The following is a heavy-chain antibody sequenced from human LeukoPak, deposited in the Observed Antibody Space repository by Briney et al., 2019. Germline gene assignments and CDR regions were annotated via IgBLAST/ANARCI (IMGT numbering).Heavy chain of an antibody. J-gene: IGHJ4*02. V-gene: IGHV4-59*08. D-gene: IGHD6-19*01. CDR3: ARHIEGWSSSGWPYYFDY. CDR1: GGSISSYY. CDR2: IYYSGST. Sequence: PSETLSLTCTVSGGSISSYYWSWIRQPPGKGLEWIGYIYYSGSTNYSPSLKSRVTISVDTSKNQFSLKLSSVTAADTAVYYCARHIEGWSSSGWPYYFDYWGQGTLVTVSS.